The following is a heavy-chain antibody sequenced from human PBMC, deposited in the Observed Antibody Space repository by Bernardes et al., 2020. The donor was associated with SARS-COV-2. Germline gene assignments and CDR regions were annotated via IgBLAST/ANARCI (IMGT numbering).Heavy chain of an antibody. Sequence: GRSLRLSCAVSGFTFSNYWMSWVRQAPGKGLEWVANIKGDGSQRSSADSLRGRFTISRDNAKNLLYLQMNSLRGEDTAVYYCARAYSLDYYASGSYLDYWGQGTLVTVSS. CDR1: GFTFSNYW. CDR3: ARAYSLDYYASGSYLDY. V-gene: IGHV3-7*03. CDR2: IKGDGSQR. D-gene: IGHD3-10*01. J-gene: IGHJ4*02.